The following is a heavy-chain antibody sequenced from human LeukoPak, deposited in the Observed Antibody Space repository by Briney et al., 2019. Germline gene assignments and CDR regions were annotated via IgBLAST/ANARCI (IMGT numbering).Heavy chain of an antibody. CDR3: ARRGMYYDFWSGYSAGGGFDP. Sequence: GESQKISCKGSGYSFTSYWIGWVRQMPGKGLEWMGIIYPGDSDTRYSPSFQGQVTISADKSISTAYLQWSSLKASDTAMYYCARRGMYYDFWSGYSAGGGFDPWGQGTLVTVSS. V-gene: IGHV5-51*01. CDR1: GYSFTSYW. J-gene: IGHJ5*02. D-gene: IGHD3-3*01. CDR2: IYPGDSDT.